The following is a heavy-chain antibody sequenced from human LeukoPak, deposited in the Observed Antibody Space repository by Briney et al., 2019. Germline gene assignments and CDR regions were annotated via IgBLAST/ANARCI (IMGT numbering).Heavy chain of an antibody. V-gene: IGHV3-64D*09. CDR1: GFTFSSYA. D-gene: IGHD3-10*01. CDR3: VHGPGSGSYYPFDY. CDR2: ISSNGGST. Sequence: GGSLRLSCSASGFTFSSYAMHWVRQAPGKELEYVSAISSNGGSTYYADSVKGRFTISRDNSKNTLYLQMSSLRAEDTAVYYCVHGPGSGSYYPFDYWGQGTLVTVSS. J-gene: IGHJ4*02.